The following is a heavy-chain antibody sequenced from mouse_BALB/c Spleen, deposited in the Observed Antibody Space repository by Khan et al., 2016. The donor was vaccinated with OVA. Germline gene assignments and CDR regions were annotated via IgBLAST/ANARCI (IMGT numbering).Heavy chain of an antibody. J-gene: IGHJ3*01. CDR1: GFSLPNYS. D-gene: IGHD2-4*01. CDR2: IWSAGST. Sequence: QVQLKQSGPGLVQPSQSLSITCTVSGFSLPNYSVHWVRQSPGKGLEWLGVIWSAGSTDYNEAFISRLTISKDNSRSHVFFKMNNLQPNDTAIYYCARRGYDYGRGALFAYWGQGTLVTVSA. CDR3: ARRGYDYGRGALFAY. V-gene: IGHV2-2*02.